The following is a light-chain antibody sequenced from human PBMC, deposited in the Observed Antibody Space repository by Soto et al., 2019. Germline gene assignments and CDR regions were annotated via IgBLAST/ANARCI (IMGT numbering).Light chain of an antibody. CDR3: QQFNTSPWT. V-gene: IGKV1-5*03. Sequence: DIQMTQSPSTLSASEGDRVTISCRASQSVSIWLAWYQQKPWRAPKLLIYKSSILESGVPSRFSGSGSGTEFNLTSSSLQPDDVATYYCQQFNTSPWTFGQGTKVEIK. CDR1: QSVSIW. J-gene: IGKJ1*01. CDR2: KSS.